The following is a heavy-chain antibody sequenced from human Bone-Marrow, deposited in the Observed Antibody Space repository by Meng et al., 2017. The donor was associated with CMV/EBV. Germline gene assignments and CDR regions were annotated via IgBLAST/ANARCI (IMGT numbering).Heavy chain of an antibody. V-gene: IGHV3-21*01. J-gene: IGHJ3*02. Sequence: GGSLRLSCAASGFTFSSYSMNWVRQAPGKGLEWVSSISSSSSYIYYADSVKGRFTISRDNSKNTLYLQMNSLRAEDTAVYYCARESAVVTGNDAFDIWGQGTMVTVSS. CDR1: GFTFSSYS. D-gene: IGHD2-21*02. CDR2: ISSSSSYI. CDR3: ARESAVVTGNDAFDI.